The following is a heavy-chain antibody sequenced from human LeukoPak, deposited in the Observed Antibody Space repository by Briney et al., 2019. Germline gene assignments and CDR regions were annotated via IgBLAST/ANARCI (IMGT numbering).Heavy chain of an antibody. J-gene: IGHJ5*02. CDR2: IYPGDSDT. Sequence: GVFLQISCKGPGYSFTSYWIGWVRQMPGKGLEWMGIIYPGDSDTRYSPSFQGQVTISADKSISTAYLQWSSLKASDTAMYYCARHAGGMMNWFDPWGQGTLVTVSS. CDR1: GYSFTSYW. D-gene: IGHD3-16*01. CDR3: ARHAGGMMNWFDP. V-gene: IGHV5-51*01.